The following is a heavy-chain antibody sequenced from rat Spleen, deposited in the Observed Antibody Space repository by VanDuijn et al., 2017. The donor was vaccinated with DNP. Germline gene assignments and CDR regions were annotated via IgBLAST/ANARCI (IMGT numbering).Heavy chain of an antibody. CDR1: GFTFSNYD. V-gene: IGHV5-25*01. CDR2: ISSSGGST. CDR3: VRSTTGIRGYYFDY. D-gene: IGHD1-9*01. Sequence: EVQLVESGGDLVQPGRSMTLSCAASGFTFSNYDMAWVRQAPKKGLEWVASISSSGGSTYYPDSVKGRFTISRDNAKNTLYLQMNRLRSEDTATYYCVRSTTGIRGYYFDYWGQGVTVTVSS. J-gene: IGHJ2*01.